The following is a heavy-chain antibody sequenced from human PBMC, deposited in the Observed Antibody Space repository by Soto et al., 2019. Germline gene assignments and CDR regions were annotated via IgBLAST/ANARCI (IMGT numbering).Heavy chain of an antibody. D-gene: IGHD6-19*01. J-gene: IGHJ4*02. CDR3: ARDPSLGVAVAGTPDY. V-gene: IGHV3-30-3*01. CDR2: ISYDGSNK. CDR1: GFTFSSYA. Sequence: QVQLVESGGGVVQPGRSLRLSCAASGFTFSSYAMHWVRQAPGKGLEWVAVISYDGSNKYYADSVKGRFTISRDNSKNTLYLQMNSLRAEDTAVYYCARDPSLGVAVAGTPDYWGQGTLVTVSS.